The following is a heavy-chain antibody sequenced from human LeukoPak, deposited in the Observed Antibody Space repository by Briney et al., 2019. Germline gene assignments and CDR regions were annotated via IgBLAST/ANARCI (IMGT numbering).Heavy chain of an antibody. CDR2: IVPIIGTA. Sequence: SVRVSCKASGGTFHSYIVTWVRQAPGQGLEWMGGIVPIIGTANYAQKFQGRVTITADDSTSTAYMELRSLRSEDTAIYYCARDQRPSCLGGICYSGDYWGQGTLVTVTS. D-gene: IGHD2-15*01. V-gene: IGHV1-69*13. J-gene: IGHJ4*02. CDR3: ARDQRPSCLGGICYSGDY. CDR1: GGTFHSYI.